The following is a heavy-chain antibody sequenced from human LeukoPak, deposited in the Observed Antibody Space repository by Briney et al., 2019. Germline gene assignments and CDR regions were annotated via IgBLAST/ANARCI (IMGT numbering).Heavy chain of an antibody. Sequence: PETLSLTCTVSGGSIRSSYYYWGWIRQPPGKGLEWIGSIYDSGSTYYNPSLKSRVTISVDTSKNQFSLKLNSVTAADTAVYYCASARWDSWGQGTLVTVSS. D-gene: IGHD5-24*01. J-gene: IGHJ4*02. V-gene: IGHV4-39*01. CDR1: GGSIRSSYYY. CDR3: ASARWDS. CDR2: IYDSGST.